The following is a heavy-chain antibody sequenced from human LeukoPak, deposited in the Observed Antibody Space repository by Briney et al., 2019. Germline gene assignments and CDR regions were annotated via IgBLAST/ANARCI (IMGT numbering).Heavy chain of an antibody. CDR2: IIPIFGTA. V-gene: IGHV1-69*06. D-gene: IGHD5-18*01. CDR3: ARMIQPKIAAIDY. Sequence: ASVKVSCKASGGTFSSYAISWVRQAPGQGLEWMGGIIPIFGTANYAQKFRGRVTITADKSTRTAYMELSSLRSEDTAVYYCARMIQPKIAAIDYWGQGTLVTVSS. CDR1: GGTFSSYA. J-gene: IGHJ4*02.